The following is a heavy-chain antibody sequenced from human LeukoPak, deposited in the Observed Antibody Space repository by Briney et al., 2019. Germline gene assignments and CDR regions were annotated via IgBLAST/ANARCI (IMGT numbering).Heavy chain of an antibody. CDR1: GGSISSSSYY. CDR3: ARSGIAAAGTGGVRHFDY. Sequence: SETLSLTCTVSGGSISSSSYYWGWIRQPPGKGLEWIGEINHSGSTNYNPSLKSRVTISVDTSKNQFSLKLGSVTAADTAVYYCARSGIAAAGTGGVRHFDYWGQGTLVTVSS. D-gene: IGHD6-13*01. V-gene: IGHV4-39*07. J-gene: IGHJ4*02. CDR2: INHSGST.